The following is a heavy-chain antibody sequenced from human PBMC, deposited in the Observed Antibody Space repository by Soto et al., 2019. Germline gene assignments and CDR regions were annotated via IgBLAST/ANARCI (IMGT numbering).Heavy chain of an antibody. CDR1: GDSVSSNSAA. J-gene: IGHJ4*02. D-gene: IGHD6-13*01. V-gene: IGHV6-1*01. CDR2: TYYRSKWYN. Sequence: SQTLSLTCAISGDSVSSNSAAWNWIRQSPSRGLEWLGSTYYRSKWYNDYAVSVKSRITINPDTSKNQFSLQMNSVTPEDTAVYYCARDPGYSSSWSDYWGQGTLVTVSS. CDR3: ARDPGYSSSWSDY.